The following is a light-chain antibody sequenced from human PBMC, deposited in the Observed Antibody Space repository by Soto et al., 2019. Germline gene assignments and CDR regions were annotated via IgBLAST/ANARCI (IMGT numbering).Light chain of an antibody. Sequence: QSVLTQPPSASGTPGQRVTISCSGSSSNIGSNTVNWYQQLPGTAPTLLIYTNNQRPSGVPDRFSGSKSGTSASLAISGLQYEEEADYYCAAWDDSMNGVLFGGGTKVTVL. J-gene: IGLJ2*01. CDR3: AAWDDSMNGVL. V-gene: IGLV1-44*01. CDR1: SSNIGSNT. CDR2: TNN.